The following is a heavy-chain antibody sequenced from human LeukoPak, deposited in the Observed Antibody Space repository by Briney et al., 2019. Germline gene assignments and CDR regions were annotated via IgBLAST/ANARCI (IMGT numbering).Heavy chain of an antibody. CDR3: ASGITMVRDDAFDI. Sequence: SETLSLTCTVSGGSISSGDYYWSWIRQPPGKGLEWIGYIYYSGSTYYNPSLKSRVTISVDTSKNQFSLKLSSVTAADTAVYYCASGITMVRDDAFDIWGQGTMVTVSS. D-gene: IGHD3-10*01. J-gene: IGHJ3*02. CDR2: IYYSGST. V-gene: IGHV4-30-4*02. CDR1: GGSISSGDYY.